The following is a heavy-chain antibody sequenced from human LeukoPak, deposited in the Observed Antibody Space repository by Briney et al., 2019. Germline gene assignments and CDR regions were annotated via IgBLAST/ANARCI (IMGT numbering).Heavy chain of an antibody. J-gene: IGHJ4*02. V-gene: IGHV4-34*01. CDR1: GGSFSGYY. CDR2: INHSGST. Sequence: SETLSLTCAVYGGSFSGYYWSWIPQPPGKGLEWIGEINHSGSTNYNPSLKSRVTISVDTSKNQFSLKLSSVTAADTAVYYCARAGSDYYDSSGYPMRTCPFDYWGQGTLVTVSS. D-gene: IGHD3-22*01. CDR3: ARAGSDYYDSSGYPMRTCPFDY.